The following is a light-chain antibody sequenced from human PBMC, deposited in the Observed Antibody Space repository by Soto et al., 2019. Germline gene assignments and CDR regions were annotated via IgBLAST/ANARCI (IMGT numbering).Light chain of an antibody. CDR2: SDN. CDR3: AAWDGSLNHIL. V-gene: IGLV1-44*01. CDR1: SSNMGTNT. J-gene: IGLJ2*01. Sequence: QSVLTQPHSASGTPGQRVTISCSGSSSNMGTNTVNWYQQLPRAAPKLLIYSDNQRPSGVPDRFSGSKSGTSASLAITGLQSEDQADYYCAAWDGSLNHILFGGGTKLTVL.